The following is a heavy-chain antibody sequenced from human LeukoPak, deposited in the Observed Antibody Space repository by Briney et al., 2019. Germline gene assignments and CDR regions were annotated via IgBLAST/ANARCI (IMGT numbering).Heavy chain of an antibody. CDR2: IYTSGST. CDR3: ARAEINTAGFDY. D-gene: IGHD5-18*01. V-gene: IGHV4-4*07. CDR1: GGSISSYY. J-gene: IGHJ4*02. Sequence: SETLSLTCTGSGGSISSYYWSWIRQSAGKGLERIGRIYTSGSTNYNPSLKSRVSMSVDTSKKQFSLMLSSVTAADTAVYFCARAEINTAGFDYWGQGTLVTVSS.